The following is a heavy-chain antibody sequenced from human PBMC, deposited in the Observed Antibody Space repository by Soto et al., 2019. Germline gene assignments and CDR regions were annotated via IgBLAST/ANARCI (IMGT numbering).Heavy chain of an antibody. J-gene: IGHJ6*02. V-gene: IGHV2-5*01. CDR2: IYWNDDK. CDR1: GFSLSTSGVG. CDR3: AHSGFPLELHNYYYYGMDV. D-gene: IGHD1-7*01. Sequence: SGPTLVKPTQTLTLTCTFSGFSLSTSGVGVGWIRQPPGKALEWLALIYWNDDKRYSPSLKSRLTITKDTSKNQVVLTMTNMDPVDTATYYCAHSGFPLELHNYYYYGMDVWGQGTTVTVSS.